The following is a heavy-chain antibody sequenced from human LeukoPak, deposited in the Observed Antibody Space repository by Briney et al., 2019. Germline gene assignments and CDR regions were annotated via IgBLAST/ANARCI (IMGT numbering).Heavy chain of an antibody. Sequence: GGSLRLSCAASGFTFDDYGMSWVRQAPGKGLEWVSGINWNGGSTGYADSAKGRFTISRDNAKNSLYLQMNSLRAEDTALYYCAMLRGIAAAGRGGWGQGTLVTVSS. CDR3: AMLRGIAAAGRGG. CDR2: INWNGGST. CDR1: GFTFDDYG. J-gene: IGHJ4*02. D-gene: IGHD6-13*01. V-gene: IGHV3-20*04.